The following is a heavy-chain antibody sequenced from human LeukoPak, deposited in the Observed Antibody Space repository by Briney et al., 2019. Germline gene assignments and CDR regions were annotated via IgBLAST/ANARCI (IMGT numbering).Heavy chain of an antibody. CDR3: ARDDYDFWSGYYWDY. D-gene: IGHD3-3*01. J-gene: IGHJ4*02. V-gene: IGHV3-7*01. Sequence: PGGSLRLSCAAYGFTFSSYWMSWVRQAPGKGLEWVANIKQDGSEKYYVDSVKGRFTISRDNAKNSLYLQMNSLRAEDTAVYYCARDDYDFWSGYYWDYWGQGTLVTVSS. CDR2: IKQDGSEK. CDR1: GFTFSSYW.